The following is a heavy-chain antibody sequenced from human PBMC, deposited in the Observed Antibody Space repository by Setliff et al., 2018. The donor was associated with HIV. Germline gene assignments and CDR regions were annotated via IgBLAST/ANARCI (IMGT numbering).Heavy chain of an antibody. V-gene: IGHV1-46*01. CDR3: ARGSDSGSYSYYYGMDV. CDR1: GYTATSYY. Sequence: ASVKVSCKASGYTATSYYMHWVRQAPGQGLEWMGIINPNNNSTAYPQKFQGRVTMTWDTSTTTVYMELRSLGSEDTAVYYCARGSDSGSYSYYYGMDVWGQGTTVTVSS. CDR2: INPNNNST. D-gene: IGHD3-16*01. J-gene: IGHJ6*02.